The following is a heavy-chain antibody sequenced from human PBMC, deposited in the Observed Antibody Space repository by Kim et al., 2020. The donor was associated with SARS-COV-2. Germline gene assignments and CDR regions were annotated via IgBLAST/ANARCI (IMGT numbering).Heavy chain of an antibody. CDR2: ISSSSSYI. Sequence: GGSLRLSCAASGFTFSSYSMNWVRQAPGKGLEWVSSISSSSSYIYYADSVKGRFTISRDNAKNSLYLQMNSLRAEDTAVYYCARDQVRGVIIIHYYYYGMDVWGQGTTVTVSS. CDR3: ARDQVRGVIIIHYYYYGMDV. CDR1: GFTFSSYS. J-gene: IGHJ6*02. V-gene: IGHV3-21*01. D-gene: IGHD3-10*01.